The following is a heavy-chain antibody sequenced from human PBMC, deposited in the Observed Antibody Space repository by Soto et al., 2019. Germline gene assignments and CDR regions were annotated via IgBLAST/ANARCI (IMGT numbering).Heavy chain of an antibody. CDR3: AKVRASYYYASGSYGL. CDR2: ISGSGGST. Sequence: EVQLLESGGGLVQPGGSLRLSCAASGFTFSSYAMSWVRQAPGKGLEWVSAISGSGGSTYYADSVKGRFTISRDNSKNTLYLQMNSLRAEDTAVYYCAKVRASYYYASGSYGLWGHATLATVSS. V-gene: IGHV3-23*01. D-gene: IGHD3-10*01. CDR1: GFTFSSYA. J-gene: IGHJ4*01.